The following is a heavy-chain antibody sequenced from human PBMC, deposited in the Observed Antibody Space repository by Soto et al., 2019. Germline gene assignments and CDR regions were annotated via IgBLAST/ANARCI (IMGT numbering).Heavy chain of an antibody. CDR2: ISGSGGNT. CDR1: GFTFSSYA. CDR3: AKHGGTNDHYYMAV. V-gene: IGHV3-23*01. J-gene: IGHJ6*03. Sequence: GGSLRLACAASGFTFSSYAMTWVRQAPGKGLEWVSAISGSGGNTYYADSVKGRFTISRDNSKNTLYLQMNSLRAEDTAVYYCAKHGGTNDHYYMAVWGKGTTVTVSS. D-gene: IGHD1-7*01.